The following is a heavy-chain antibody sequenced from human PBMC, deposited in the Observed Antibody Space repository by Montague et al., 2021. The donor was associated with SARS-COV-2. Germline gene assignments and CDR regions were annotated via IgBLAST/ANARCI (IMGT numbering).Heavy chain of an antibody. CDR1: GGSISSGSYY. J-gene: IGHJ4*02. D-gene: IGHD6-19*01. V-gene: IGHV4-61*02. CDR2: ISISGST. Sequence: TLSLTCTVSGGSISSGSYYWSWIRQPAGKGLEWIGRISISGSTNCNPSLKSRVTISVDTSKNQFSLKLSSVTAADTAVCYCARDIAVAGLFDYWGQGTLVTVSS. CDR3: ARDIAVAGLFDY.